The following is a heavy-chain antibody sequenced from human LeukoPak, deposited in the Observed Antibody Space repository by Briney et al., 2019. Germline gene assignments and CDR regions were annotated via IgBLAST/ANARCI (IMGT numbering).Heavy chain of an antibody. V-gene: IGHV3-30*02. D-gene: IGHD3-10*01. CDR2: IRYDGSTK. J-gene: IGHJ3*02. CDR1: GFTFSSYD. Sequence: PGGSLRLSCAASGFTFSSYDMHWVRQAPGKGLEWVTFIRYDGSTKYYGDSVKGRFTISRDNPKNTLYLQMNSLGPEDTAVYHCVKDLGSYAFDIWGQGTMVTVSS. CDR3: VKDLGSYAFDI.